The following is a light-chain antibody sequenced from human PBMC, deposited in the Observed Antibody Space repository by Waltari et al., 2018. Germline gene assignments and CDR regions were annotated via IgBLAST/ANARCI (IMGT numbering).Light chain of an antibody. CDR1: QNIYGN. CDR3: QHYHESPYS. J-gene: IGKJ2*03. CDR2: STS. Sequence: DIQMTQSPSALTASVGDRVTISCRASQNIYGNLAWYQQTPGKAPKLLIYSTSSLRSGIPYRFSGSGSGTDFTLTISSLQPEDFAVYFCQHYHESPYSFGQGTKVEMK. V-gene: IGKV1-12*01.